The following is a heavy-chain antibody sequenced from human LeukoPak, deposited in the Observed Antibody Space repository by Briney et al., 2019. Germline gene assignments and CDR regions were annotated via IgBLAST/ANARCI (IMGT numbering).Heavy chain of an antibody. CDR3: ARDPVHGYCSSTSCYPGFDY. V-gene: IGHV1-69*04. D-gene: IGHD2-2*01. J-gene: IGHJ4*02. Sequence: ASVKVSCKASGYTFTGYYMHWVRQAPGQGLEWMGRTIPILGIANYAQKFQGRVTITADKSTSTAYMELSSLRSEDTAVYYCARDPVHGYCSSTSCYPGFDYWGQGTLVTVSS. CDR1: GYTFTGYY. CDR2: TIPILGIA.